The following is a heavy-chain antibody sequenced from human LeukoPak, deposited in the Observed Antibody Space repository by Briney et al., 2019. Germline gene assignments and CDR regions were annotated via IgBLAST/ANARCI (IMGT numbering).Heavy chain of an antibody. CDR3: AKDRKYDFWSGYYSYYYYGMDV. CDR2: ISYDGSNK. V-gene: IGHV3-30*18. Sequence: PGGSLRLSCAASGFTFSSYGMPWVRQAPGKGLEWVAVISYDGSNKYYADSVKGRFTISRDNSKNTLYLQMNSLRAEDTAVYYCAKDRKYDFWSGYYSYYYYGMDVWGQGTTVTVSS. CDR1: GFTFSSYG. J-gene: IGHJ6*02. D-gene: IGHD3-3*01.